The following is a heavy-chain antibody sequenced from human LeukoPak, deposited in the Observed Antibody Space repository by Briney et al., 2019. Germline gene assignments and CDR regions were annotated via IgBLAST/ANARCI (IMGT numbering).Heavy chain of an antibody. J-gene: IGHJ4*02. D-gene: IGHD4/OR15-4a*01. V-gene: IGHV3-30*03. CDR1: GFTFSSYG. Sequence: GGSLRLSCAASGFTFSSYGMHWVRQAPGKGLEWVAVISYDVGKKYYADSVKGRFTISRDNSKNTLYLRMNSLRAEDTAVYYCARRAGAYSHPYDYWGQGTLVTVSS. CDR3: ARRAGAYSHPYDY. CDR2: ISYDVGKK.